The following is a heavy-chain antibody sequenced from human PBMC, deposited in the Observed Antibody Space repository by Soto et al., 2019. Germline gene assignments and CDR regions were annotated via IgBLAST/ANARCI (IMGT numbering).Heavy chain of an antibody. V-gene: IGHV1-58*02. CDR2: IVVGSGNT. D-gene: IGHD5-18*01. Sequence: GASVKVSCKASGFTFTSSAMQWVRQARGQRLEWIGWIVVGSGNTNYAQKFQERVTITRDMSTSTAYMELSSLRSEDTAVYYCAADGTAMAYYYYGMDVWGQGTTVTVSS. J-gene: IGHJ6*02. CDR3: AADGTAMAYYYYGMDV. CDR1: GFTFTSSA.